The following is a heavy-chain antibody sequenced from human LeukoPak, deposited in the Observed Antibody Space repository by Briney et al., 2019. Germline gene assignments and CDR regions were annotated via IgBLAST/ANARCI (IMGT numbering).Heavy chain of an antibody. CDR3: ARSSLATFDS. V-gene: IGHV3-48*02. J-gene: IGHJ4*02. CDR2: FSNSSYSK. Sequence: GGSLRLSCAASGFTFSTSNMNWVRQAPGKGLQWLSYFSNSSYSKYYADSVKGRFTISRDNAEKSLYLQMNSLRDDDTAVYCCARSSLATFDSWGEGTLVSVFS. CDR1: GFTFSTSN.